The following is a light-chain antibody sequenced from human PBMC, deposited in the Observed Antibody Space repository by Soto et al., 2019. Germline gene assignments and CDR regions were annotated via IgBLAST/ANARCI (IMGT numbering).Light chain of an antibody. Sequence: EIVLTQSPGTLSLSPGERAALSCRASQNVGASYIAWYQQKPGQAPRLLMYGASRRATGIADRFSGSGSGTDFPLSITRLEPEDFAVYYCQKYGGPPYTFGQGTKLEI. J-gene: IGKJ2*01. CDR2: GAS. V-gene: IGKV3-20*01. CDR3: QKYGGPPYT. CDR1: QNVGASY.